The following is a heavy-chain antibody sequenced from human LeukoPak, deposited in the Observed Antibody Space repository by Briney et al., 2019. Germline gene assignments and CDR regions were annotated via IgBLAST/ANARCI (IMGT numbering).Heavy chain of an antibody. CDR1: GGSISSGGYS. V-gene: IGHV4-31*11. Sequence: SETLSLTCAVSGGSISSGGYSWSWIRQPPGKGLEWIGYIYYSGSTYYNPSLKSRVTISVDTSKNQFSLKLSSVTAADTAVYYCARDHIDGITNSFDYWGQGTLVTVSS. CDR2: IYYSGST. CDR3: ARDHIDGITNSFDY. J-gene: IGHJ4*02. D-gene: IGHD3-10*01.